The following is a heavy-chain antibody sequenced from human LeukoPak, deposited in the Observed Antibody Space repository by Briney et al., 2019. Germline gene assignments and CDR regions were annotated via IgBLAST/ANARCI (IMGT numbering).Heavy chain of an antibody. CDR2: ISAYNGNT. D-gene: IGHD4-17*01. CDR1: GYTFTSYG. CDR3: ARHFYGDYGPDYFDY. Sequence: ASVKVSCKASGYTFTSYGISWVRQAPGQGLEWMGWISAYNGNTNYAQKLQGRVTMTTDTSTSTAYMELRSLRSDDTAVYYCARHFYGDYGPDYFDYWGQGTLVTVSS. J-gene: IGHJ4*02. V-gene: IGHV1-18*04.